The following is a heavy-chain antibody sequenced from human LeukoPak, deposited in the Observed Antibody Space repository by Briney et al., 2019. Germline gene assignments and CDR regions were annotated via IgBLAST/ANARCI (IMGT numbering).Heavy chain of an antibody. CDR2: ISAYNGNT. J-gene: IGHJ4*02. CDR1: GYTFTSYG. CDR3: AREGDYDYVWGSYRYRSFDY. D-gene: IGHD3-16*02. Sequence: ASVKVSCKASGYTFTSYGISWVRQAPGQGLEWMGWISAYNGNTNYAQKLQGGVTMTTDTSTSTAYMELRSLRSDDTAVYYCAREGDYDYVWGSYRYRSFDYWGQGTLVTVSS. V-gene: IGHV1-18*01.